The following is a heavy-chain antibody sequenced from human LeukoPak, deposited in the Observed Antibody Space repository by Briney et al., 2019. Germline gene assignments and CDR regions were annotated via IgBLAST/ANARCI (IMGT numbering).Heavy chain of an antibody. CDR2: ISSSSGYI. J-gene: IGHJ5*02. CDR3: ARELTWKYNWNLFDP. CDR1: GFTFSSYS. Sequence: GGSLRLSCAASGFTFSSYSMNWVRQAPGKGLEWVSSISSSSGYIYYADSVKGRFTISRDNAKNSLYLQMNSLRAEDTAVYYCARELTWKYNWNLFDPWGQGTLVTVSS. V-gene: IGHV3-21*01. D-gene: IGHD1-20*01.